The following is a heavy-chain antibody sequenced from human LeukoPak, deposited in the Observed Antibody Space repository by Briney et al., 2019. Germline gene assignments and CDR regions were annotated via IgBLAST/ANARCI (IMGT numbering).Heavy chain of an antibody. D-gene: IGHD3-10*01. CDR1: GFTFSRYW. V-gene: IGHV3-74*01. J-gene: IGHJ4*02. CDR3: ARDVAGSGSH. CDR2: IDEHGSNT. Sequence: GGSLRLSCAASGFTFSRYWMHWVRQAPWEGLVGVSRIDEHGSNTDYADSVEGRFTIYRDNAKNTLYLQMNSLRVEDTAVYYCARDVAGSGSHWGQGTLVTVSS.